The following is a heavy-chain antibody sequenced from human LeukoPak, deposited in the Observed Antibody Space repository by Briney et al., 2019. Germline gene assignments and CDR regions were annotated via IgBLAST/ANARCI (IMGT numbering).Heavy chain of an antibody. CDR3: ARDKGGLNY. CDR2: INPNSGGT. Sequence: ASVRLCCNASGYTFTGYYIHWLRQAPGQGLEWRGWINPNSGGTTYAQKFQGRVTMTKDTSSSTAYMEVSRLRSDDAAVYYCARDKGGLNYWGQGTLVTVSS. D-gene: IGHD3-16*01. J-gene: IGHJ4*02. V-gene: IGHV1-2*02. CDR1: GYTFTGYY.